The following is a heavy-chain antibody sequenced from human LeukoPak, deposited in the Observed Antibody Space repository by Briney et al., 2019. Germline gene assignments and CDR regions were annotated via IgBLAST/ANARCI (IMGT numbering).Heavy chain of an antibody. CDR1: GGSISSSSYY. J-gene: IGHJ4*02. CDR3: ARDRAVAGTRY. CDR2: IYYSGST. D-gene: IGHD6-19*01. Sequence: PSETLSLTCTVSGGSISSSSYYWGWIRQPPGKGLEWIGSIYYSGSTYYDPSLKSRVTISVDTSKNQFSLKLSSVTAADTAVYYCARDRAVAGTRYWGQGTLVTVSS. V-gene: IGHV4-39*07.